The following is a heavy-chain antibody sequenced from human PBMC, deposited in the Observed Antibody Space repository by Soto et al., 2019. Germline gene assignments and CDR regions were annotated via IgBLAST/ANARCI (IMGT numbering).Heavy chain of an antibody. CDR2: IITISDTT. J-gene: IGHJ6*02. CDR3: ARSQGSSTSLEIYYYYYDGMDV. D-gene: IGHD2-2*01. CDR1: GCTFSSYA. V-gene: IGHV1-69*01. Sequence: QVQLVQSGAEVKKPGSSVKVSCKASGCTFSSYAISWVRQAPGQGLEWMGGIITISDTTNYAQKFQGRVTITADESKSTAYMELSSLRSEDTAVYYCARSQGSSTSLEIYYYYYDGMDVWGQGTTVTVSS.